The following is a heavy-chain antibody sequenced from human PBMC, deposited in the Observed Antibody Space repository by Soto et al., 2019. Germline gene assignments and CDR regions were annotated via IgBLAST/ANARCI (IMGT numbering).Heavy chain of an antibody. D-gene: IGHD3-22*01. V-gene: IGHV3-7*01. CDR3: ARGIDYYDSSGYYFDY. CDR2: IKQDGSEK. J-gene: IGHJ4*02. CDR1: GFTFSRYW. Sequence: GGSLRLSCAASGFTFSRYWMSWVRQAPGKGLEWVANIKQDGSEKYYVDSVKGRFTISRDNAKNSLYLQMNSLRAEDTAVYYCARGIDYYDSSGYYFDYWSQGALVTVSS.